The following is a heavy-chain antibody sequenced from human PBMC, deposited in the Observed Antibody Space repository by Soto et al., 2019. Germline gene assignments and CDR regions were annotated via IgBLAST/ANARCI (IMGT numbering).Heavy chain of an antibody. Sequence: QVQLQQWGAGLLKPSETLSLTCAVYGGSFSGYYWSWIRQPPGKGLEWIGEINHSGSTNYNPSLKSRVTISVDTSKNQFSLKLSSVTAADTAVYYCASFSSGWWLDPWGQGTLVTVSS. CDR1: GGSFSGYY. V-gene: IGHV4-34*01. CDR2: INHSGST. D-gene: IGHD6-19*01. J-gene: IGHJ5*02. CDR3: ASFSSGWWLDP.